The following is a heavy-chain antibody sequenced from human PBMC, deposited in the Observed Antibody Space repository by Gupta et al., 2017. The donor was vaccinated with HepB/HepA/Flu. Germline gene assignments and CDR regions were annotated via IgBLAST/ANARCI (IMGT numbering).Heavy chain of an antibody. CDR2: INHEGGT. J-gene: IGHJ6*03. Sequence: QVQLRQWGAGLLKPSETLSLTCSVSGGSISGHYGSWIRQSPGKGREWIGEINHEGGTNYNPSLKSRVTISLDTSKIQFPLRLSSGTAADTAVYYCARSASIAVRRGGYYFREVWDTGATVTVSS. V-gene: IGHV4-34*01. D-gene: IGHD6-6*01. CDR1: GGSISGHY. CDR3: ARSASIAVRRGGYYFREV.